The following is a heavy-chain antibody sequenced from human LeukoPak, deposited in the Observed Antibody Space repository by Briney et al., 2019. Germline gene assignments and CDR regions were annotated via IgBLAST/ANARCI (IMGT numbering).Heavy chain of an antibody. CDR3: ARGLGSLVSCY. CDR1: GFTFSDHY. CDR2: IKNRDNNYIT. D-gene: IGHD3-16*01. Sequence: GGSLRLSCAASGFTFSDHYMDWVRHAPGKGLEWVGRIKNRDNNYITEYAASVRDRFNIARDDSKKSLDVQMSSEKNEETAEYYCARGLGSLVSCYWGQGTLVTVSS. J-gene: IGHJ4*02. V-gene: IGHV3-72*01.